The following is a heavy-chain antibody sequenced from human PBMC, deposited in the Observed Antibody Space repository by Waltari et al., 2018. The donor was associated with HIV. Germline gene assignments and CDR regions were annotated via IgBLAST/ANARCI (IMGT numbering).Heavy chain of an antibody. D-gene: IGHD7-27*01. CDR3: AISPVGLGTGYYFDY. V-gene: IGHV1-69*02. J-gene: IGHJ4*02. CDR2: ISPILGVA. CDR1: GGTFSSYT. Sequence: QVQLVQSGAEVKKPGSSVKVSCKASGGTFSSYTISWVGQAPGQGLEWMGRISPILGVANYAEKFQGRVTSTADKSTSTAYRELSSLRSEDTAVYYCAISPVGLGTGYYFDYWAREPWSPSP.